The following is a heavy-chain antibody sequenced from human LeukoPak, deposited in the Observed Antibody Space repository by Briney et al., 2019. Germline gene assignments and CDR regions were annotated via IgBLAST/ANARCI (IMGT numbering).Heavy chain of an antibody. CDR2: INPHSGGT. CDR3: ARETSEQYHYFDS. CDR1: GYTFTGYY. J-gene: IGHJ4*02. D-gene: IGHD1-1*01. V-gene: IGHV1-2*02. Sequence: ASVKVSCKTSGYTFTGYYIHWVREAPGQGLEWMGWINPHSGGTNYAQKFQGRVTMTRDTSINTAYMELSRLRSDDTAVYYCARETSEQYHYFDSWGQGTLATVSS.